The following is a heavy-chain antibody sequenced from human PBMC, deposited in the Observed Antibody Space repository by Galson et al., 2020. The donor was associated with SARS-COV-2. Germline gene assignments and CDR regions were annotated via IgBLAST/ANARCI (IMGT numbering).Heavy chain of an antibody. CDR1: GYTFISYG. V-gene: IGHV1-18*01. CDR3: ARGETIFGVVNYYGMDV. J-gene: IGHJ6*01. D-gene: IGHD3-3*01. Sequence: ASVKVSCKAYGYTFISYGINWVRQAPGQGLEWMGWISVYSGNTHYVQSFQDRLTLTTETSTSTAYMELRSLRSDDTAIYFCARGETIFGVVNYYGMDVWGQGTTVTVPS. CDR2: ISVYSGNT.